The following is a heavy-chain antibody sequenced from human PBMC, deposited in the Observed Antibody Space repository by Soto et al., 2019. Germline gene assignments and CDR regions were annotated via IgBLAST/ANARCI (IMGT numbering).Heavy chain of an antibody. J-gene: IGHJ4*02. CDR2: ISSSGSII. CDR3: ARDIAAADFDY. D-gene: IGHD6-13*01. CDR1: GLTFSGYD. Sequence: LRLCCAASGLTFSGYDLNWVRQAPGKGLEWVSYISSSGSIIYYADSVKGRFTISRDNAKNSLHLQMNSLRDDDTAVYYCARDIAAADFDYWGQGTLVTVSS. V-gene: IGHV3-48*02.